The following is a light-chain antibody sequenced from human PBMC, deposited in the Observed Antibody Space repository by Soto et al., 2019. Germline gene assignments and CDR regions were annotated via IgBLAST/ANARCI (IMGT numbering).Light chain of an antibody. V-gene: IGLV2-8*01. CDR3: SSYAGSNNVV. Sequence: QSVLTQPPSASGSPGQSVTISCTGTSSDVGPYNYVSWYQQDPGKAPKLKIYEVSKRPSGVPDRFSGSKSGNTASLTDSGLQADEEADYYCSSYAGSNNVVFGGGTKLTVL. CDR1: SSDVGPYNY. CDR2: EVS. J-gene: IGLJ2*01.